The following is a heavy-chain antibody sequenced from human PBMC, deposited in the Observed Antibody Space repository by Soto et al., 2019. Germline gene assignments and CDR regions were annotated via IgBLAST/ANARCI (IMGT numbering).Heavy chain of an antibody. CDR2: IIPIFGTP. Sequence: QVQLVQSGAEVKKPGSSVKVSCKASGGTFSDSSINWVRQAPGQGLEWMGGIIPIFGTPNYAQKFQGRVTITADTSTSTAYMEVSSLRSEDTAVSYCARDPDYGGNSGLGLVDYWGQGTLVTVSS. V-gene: IGHV1-69*06. CDR1: GGTFSDSS. CDR3: ARDPDYGGNSGLGLVDY. J-gene: IGHJ4*02. D-gene: IGHD2-21*02.